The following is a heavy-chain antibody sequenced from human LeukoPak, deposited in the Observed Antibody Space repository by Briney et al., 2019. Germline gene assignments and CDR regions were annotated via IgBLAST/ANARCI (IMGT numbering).Heavy chain of an antibody. CDR1: GFTFSSYW. CDR2: IKQDGSEK. Sequence: GGSLRLSCAASGFTFSSYWMSWVRQAPGKGLDWVANIKQDGSEKYYVDSVKGRFTISRDNAKNSLYLQMNSLRAEDTAVYYCAREATMVRGGNDAFDIWGQGTMVTVSS. D-gene: IGHD3-10*01. J-gene: IGHJ3*02. V-gene: IGHV3-7*01. CDR3: AREATMVRGGNDAFDI.